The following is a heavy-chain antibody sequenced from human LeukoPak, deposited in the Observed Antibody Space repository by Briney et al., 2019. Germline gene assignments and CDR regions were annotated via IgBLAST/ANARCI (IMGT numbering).Heavy chain of an antibody. V-gene: IGHV1-18*01. Sequence: GASVKVSCKASGYTFTSYGISWVRQAPGQGLEWMGWISAYNGNTNYAQKLQGRVTMTTDTSTSTAYMELRSLRSDDTAVYYCASASRTSIAARPTDYWGQGTLVTVSS. CDR3: ASASRTSIAARPTDY. CDR2: ISAYNGNT. J-gene: IGHJ4*02. CDR1: GYTFTSYG. D-gene: IGHD6-6*01.